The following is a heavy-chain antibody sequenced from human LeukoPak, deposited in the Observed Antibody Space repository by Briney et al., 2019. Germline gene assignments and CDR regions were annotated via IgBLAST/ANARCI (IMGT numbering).Heavy chain of an antibody. V-gene: IGHV4-34*01. J-gene: IGHJ4*02. CDR3: ARINDSYGSFDY. Sequence: SETLSLTCAVYGGSFSGYYWSWIRQPPGKGLEWIGEINHSGSTNYNPSLKSRVTISVDTSKNQFSLKLSSVTAADTAAYYCARINDSYGSFDYWGQGTLVTVSS. CDR1: GGSFSGYY. D-gene: IGHD5-18*01. CDR2: INHSGST.